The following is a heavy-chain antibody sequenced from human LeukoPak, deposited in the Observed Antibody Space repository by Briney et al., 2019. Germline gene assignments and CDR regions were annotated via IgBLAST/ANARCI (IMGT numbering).Heavy chain of an antibody. J-gene: IGHJ6*03. V-gene: IGHV3-21*01. CDR3: ARGGDFWSGYSRGYSMDV. D-gene: IGHD3-3*01. Sequence: GSLRLSCAASGFTFSSYSMNWVRQAPGKGLEWVSSISKSTTYIYYADSVKGRFTISRDNSKNTLYLQMNSLRAEDTAVYYCARGGDFWSGYSRGYSMDVWGKGTTVTVSS. CDR2: ISKSTTYI. CDR1: GFTFSSYS.